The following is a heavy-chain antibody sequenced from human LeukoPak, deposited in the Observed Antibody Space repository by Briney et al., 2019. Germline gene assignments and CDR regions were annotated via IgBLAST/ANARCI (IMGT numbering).Heavy chain of an antibody. CDR2: ISSNSSYI. CDR3: ARSRSQDWFDP. V-gene: IGHV3-21*01. Sequence: GGSLRLSCAASGFTFSSYNMNWVRQAPGKGLEWVSSISSNSSYIYYADSVKGRFTISRDNAKNSLYLQMNSLRAEDTAVYYCARSRSQDWFDPWGQGTLVTVSS. J-gene: IGHJ5*02. CDR1: GFTFSSYN.